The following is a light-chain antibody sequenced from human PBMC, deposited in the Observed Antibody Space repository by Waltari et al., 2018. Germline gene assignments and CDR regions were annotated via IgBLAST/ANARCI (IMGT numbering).Light chain of an antibody. J-gene: IGKJ4*01. V-gene: IGKV3-20*01. CDR1: QSVSSSY. Sequence: EIVLTQSPGTLSLSPGERATLACRASQSVSSSYLAWYQQKPGPSPRLLNYGASSTATGIPDRFSGSGSGTDFTLTISRLEPEDFAVYYCQQYGSSPLTFGGGTKVEIK. CDR2: GAS. CDR3: QQYGSSPLT.